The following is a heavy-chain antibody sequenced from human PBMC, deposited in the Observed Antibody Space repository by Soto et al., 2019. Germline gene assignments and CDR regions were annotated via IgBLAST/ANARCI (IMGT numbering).Heavy chain of an antibody. D-gene: IGHD6-13*01. CDR1: GFTFSNHA. V-gene: IGHV3-23*01. CDR3: ARDPHPGIAAAVPGNWFDP. J-gene: IGHJ5*02. CDR2: FGGNLVST. Sequence: PGGSLRLSCAASGFTFSNHAMHWVRQAPGEGPEWVSGFGGNLVSTNYADSVKGRFTISRDNSKNTLYLQMNSLRAEDTAVYYCARDPHPGIAAAVPGNWFDPWGQGTLVTVSS.